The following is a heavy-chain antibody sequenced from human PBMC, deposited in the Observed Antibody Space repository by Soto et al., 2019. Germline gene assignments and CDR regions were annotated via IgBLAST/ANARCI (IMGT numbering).Heavy chain of an antibody. CDR2: IKSKTDGGTT. CDR1: GFTFSNAW. J-gene: IGHJ4*02. Sequence: EVQLVEAGGGLVKRGGSLRLSCAASGFTFSNAWMSWVRQAPGKGLEWVGRIKSKTDGGTTDYAAPVKGRFTISRDDSKNTLYLQMNSLKTEDTAVYYCTTSSYYDFWSAMGDYWGQGTLVTVSS. V-gene: IGHV3-15*01. CDR3: TTSSYYDFWSAMGDY. D-gene: IGHD3-3*01.